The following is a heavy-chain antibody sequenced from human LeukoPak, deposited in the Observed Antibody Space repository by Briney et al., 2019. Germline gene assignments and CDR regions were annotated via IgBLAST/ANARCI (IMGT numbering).Heavy chain of an antibody. CDR1: GGSISTSNYY. D-gene: IGHD4-17*01. CDR3: ARGPLTMTRGFDP. J-gene: IGHJ5*02. V-gene: IGHV4-61*05. CDR2: IFYSGST. Sequence: SETLSLTCTVSGGSISTSNYYWGWIRQPPGKGLEWIGNIFYSGSTNYNPSLKTRVTMSVDTSKNQFSLKLSSVTAADTAVYYCARGPLTMTRGFDPWGQGTLVTVSS.